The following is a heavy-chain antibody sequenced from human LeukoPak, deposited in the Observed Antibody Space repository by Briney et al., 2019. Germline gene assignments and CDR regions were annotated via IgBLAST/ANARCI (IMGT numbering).Heavy chain of an antibody. CDR2: MNPNSGNT. CDR1: GYTFTSYD. CDR3: ARAIAAAGNFDY. J-gene: IGHJ4*02. D-gene: IGHD6-13*01. Sequence: ASVKVSCKAPGYTFTSYDINWVRQATGQGLEWMGWMNPNSGNTGYAQKFQGRVTITRNTSISTAYMELRSLRSDDTAVYYCARAIAAAGNFDYWGQGTLVTVSS. V-gene: IGHV1-8*03.